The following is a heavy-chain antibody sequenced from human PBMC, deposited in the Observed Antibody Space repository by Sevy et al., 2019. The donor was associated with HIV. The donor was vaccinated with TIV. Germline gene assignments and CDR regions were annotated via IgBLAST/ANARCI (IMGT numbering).Heavy chain of an antibody. CDR3: AREGYYDSSGYSDY. V-gene: IGHV1-18*04. Sequence: ASVKVSCKASGYTFTSYGISWVRQAPGQGLEWMGWISAYNGNTNYAQKLQGRVTMTTDTSTSTAYMELRSLRSDDTDVYYCAREGYYDSSGYSDYWGQGTLVTVSS. CDR2: ISAYNGNT. J-gene: IGHJ4*02. CDR1: GYTFTSYG. D-gene: IGHD3-22*01.